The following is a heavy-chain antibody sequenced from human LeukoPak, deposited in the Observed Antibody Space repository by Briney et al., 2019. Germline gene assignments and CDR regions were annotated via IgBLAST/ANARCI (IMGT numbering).Heavy chain of an antibody. D-gene: IGHD3-3*01. Sequence: GGSLRLSCAASGFTFSSYAMHWVRQAPGKGLEWVAVISYDGSNKYYADSVKGRFTISRDNSKNTLYLQMNSLRAEDTAVYYCAVRITIFRVVIWGQGTLVTVSS. J-gene: IGHJ4*02. CDR3: AVRITIFRVVI. CDR2: ISYDGSNK. V-gene: IGHV3-30-3*01. CDR1: GFTFSSYA.